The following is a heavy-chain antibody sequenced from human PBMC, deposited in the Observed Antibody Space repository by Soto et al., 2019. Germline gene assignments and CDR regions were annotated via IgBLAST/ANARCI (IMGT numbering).Heavy chain of an antibody. D-gene: IGHD3-3*02. CDR3: SRAYGTSILRRDLQCHYYCFDL. CDR2: ISTYNGNT. Sequence: QVQLVQSGAEVKKPGASVKVSCKASGYTFTNYVISWVRQAPGQGLEWMGWISTYNGNTNYAQKVQGRVTMATDTSTSTVHLHPRSLRPPDTAVYYCSRAYGTSILRRDLQCHYYCFDLWVQGTTVTLSS. V-gene: IGHV1-18*01. CDR1: GYTFTNYV. J-gene: IGHJ6*02.